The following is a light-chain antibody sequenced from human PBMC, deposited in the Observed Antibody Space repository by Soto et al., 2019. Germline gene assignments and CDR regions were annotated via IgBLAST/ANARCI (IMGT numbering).Light chain of an antibody. J-gene: IGLJ3*02. V-gene: IGLV1-44*01. CDR3: AAWDDSLNGGV. CDR2: NND. Sequence: QSVLTQAPSASGTPGQRVTISCSGTSSNIGSNTVNWYQQLPGTAPQLLIYNNDQRPSGVPDRFSGSKSGTSASLAIGGLQSEDEADYYCAAWDDSLNGGVFGGGTKLTVL. CDR1: SSNIGSNT.